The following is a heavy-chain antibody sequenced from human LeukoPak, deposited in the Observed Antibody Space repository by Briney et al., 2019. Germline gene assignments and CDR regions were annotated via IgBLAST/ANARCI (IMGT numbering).Heavy chain of an antibody. CDR2: ITRSSSSI. Sequence: GGSLRLSCAASGFTFSSYTMNWVRQAPGKGPEWVSSITRSSSSIYYADSVKGRFTISRDNDKSSLFLQMNSLRAEDTAVYYCARDYPGNGWNGMDVWGQGTTVTVSS. D-gene: IGHD4-23*01. CDR1: GFTFSSYT. CDR3: ARDYPGNGWNGMDV. V-gene: IGHV3-21*01. J-gene: IGHJ6*02.